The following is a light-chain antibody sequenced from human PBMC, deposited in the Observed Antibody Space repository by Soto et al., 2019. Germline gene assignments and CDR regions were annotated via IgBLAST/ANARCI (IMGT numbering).Light chain of an antibody. CDR3: QQYNSYPIT. J-gene: IGKJ5*01. V-gene: IGKV1-5*01. CDR2: DAS. Sequence: DIQMTQSPSTLSASVGDRVTITCRASQGISSWLAWYQQKPGKAPKLLIYDASSLESGVPSRFSGSGSGTEFTLTISSLQPDDFATSYCQQYNSYPITFGQGTRPEIK. CDR1: QGISSW.